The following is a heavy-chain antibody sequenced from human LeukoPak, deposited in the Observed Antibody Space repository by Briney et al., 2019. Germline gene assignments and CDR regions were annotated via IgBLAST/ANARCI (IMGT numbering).Heavy chain of an antibody. J-gene: IGHJ3*02. CDR2: IYSDGTT. D-gene: IGHD1-26*01. V-gene: IGHV3-53*01. CDR3: ARGNDSGTYYGDAFDI. Sequence: GGSLRLSCAASGFTVSTNYMNWVRQAPGKGLEWVSVIYSDGTTYYADSLKGRFTLSRGNSKNTLYLQMNSLRADDTAVYHCARGNDSGTYYGDAFDIWGQGTMVTVSS. CDR1: GFTVSTNY.